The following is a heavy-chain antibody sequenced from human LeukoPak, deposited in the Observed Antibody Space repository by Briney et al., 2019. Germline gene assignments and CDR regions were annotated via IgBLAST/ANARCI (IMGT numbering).Heavy chain of an antibody. CDR3: ARARGYSYGESFDY. Sequence: ASVKVSCKTSGYIFIGYYMHWVRQAPGQGLEWMGWIDPKSGGTKYAQKFQGRVTMTRDTSISTAYMELSRLRSDDTAVYYCARARGYSYGESFDYWGQGTLVTVSS. V-gene: IGHV1-2*02. D-gene: IGHD5-18*01. CDR2: IDPKSGGT. CDR1: GYIFIGYY. J-gene: IGHJ4*02.